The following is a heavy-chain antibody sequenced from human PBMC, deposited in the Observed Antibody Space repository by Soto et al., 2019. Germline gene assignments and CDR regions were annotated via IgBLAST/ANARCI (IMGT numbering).Heavy chain of an antibody. Sequence: GASVKVSCKASGYTFTSYGISWVRQAPGQGLEWMGWISAYNGNTNYAQKLQGRVTMTTDTSTSTAYMELRSLRSDDTAVYYCAREASNRDYYYYYGMDVWGQGTTVTVS. D-gene: IGHD4-4*01. CDR2: ISAYNGNT. V-gene: IGHV1-18*01. CDR1: GYTFTSYG. CDR3: AREASNRDYYYYYGMDV. J-gene: IGHJ6*02.